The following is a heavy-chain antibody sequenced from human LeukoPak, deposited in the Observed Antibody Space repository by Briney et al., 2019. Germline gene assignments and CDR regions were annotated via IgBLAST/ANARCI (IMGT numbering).Heavy chain of an antibody. CDR1: GYTFTGYY. J-gene: IGHJ4*02. D-gene: IGHD3-9*01. CDR2: INPNSGGT. CDR3: ARESANYDILTGYYNPLDY. V-gene: IGHV1-2*02. Sequence: ASVKVSCKASGYTFTGYYMHWVRHAPGQGLEWLGWINPNSGGTNYAQKFQGRVTMTRDTSISTAYVELSRLRSDDTAVYYCARESANYDILTGYYNPLDYWGQGTLVTVSS.